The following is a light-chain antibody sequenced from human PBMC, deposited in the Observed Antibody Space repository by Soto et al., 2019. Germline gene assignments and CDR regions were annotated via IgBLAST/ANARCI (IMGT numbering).Light chain of an antibody. CDR1: QANSTW. Sequence: DIHMNQSPSSVSASVGDRVTITCRASQANSTWLAWYQQKPGKAPKLLIYAASNMQTGVPSRCSGSGAGKEYTLHINSQQPEDFATVYGKQASRFPRTCGQGNKVEIK. J-gene: IGKJ1*01. V-gene: IGKV1D-12*01. CDR3: KQASRFPRT. CDR2: AAS.